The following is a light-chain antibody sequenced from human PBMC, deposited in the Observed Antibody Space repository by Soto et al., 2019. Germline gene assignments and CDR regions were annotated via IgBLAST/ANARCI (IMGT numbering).Light chain of an antibody. J-gene: IGKJ2*03. CDR2: GAS. V-gene: IGKV3-15*01. CDR1: QDVSTN. CDR3: QHYNNWPPYS. Sequence: ETVMTQSPDTLSVSPGESATLSCRASQDVSTNLAWFHQKPGQTPRLVLYGASKRATGIPARFSGSGSGRHFTLTISSLQSEDFGVYDCQHYNNWPPYSFGQGTKVEIK.